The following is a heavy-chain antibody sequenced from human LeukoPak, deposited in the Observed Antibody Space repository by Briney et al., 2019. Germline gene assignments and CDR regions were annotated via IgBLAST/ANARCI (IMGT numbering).Heavy chain of an antibody. CDR2: INHSGST. V-gene: IGHV4-34*01. Sequence: SETLSLTCAVYGGSFSGYYWSWIRQPPGKGLEWIGEINHSGSTNYNPSLKSRVTISVDTSKNQFSLKLSSVTAADTAVYYCARQPSRGIAAAGTFDYWGQGTLVTVSS. J-gene: IGHJ4*02. CDR3: ARQPSRGIAAAGTFDY. CDR1: GGSFSGYY. D-gene: IGHD6-13*01.